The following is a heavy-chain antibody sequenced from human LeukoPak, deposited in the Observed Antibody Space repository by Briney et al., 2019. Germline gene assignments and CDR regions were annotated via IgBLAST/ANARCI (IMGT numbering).Heavy chain of an antibody. D-gene: IGHD1-7*01. CDR1: GFTFSNYG. CDR3: AKRRGLELLYYYYMDV. J-gene: IGHJ6*03. Sequence: GGSLRLSCVASGFTFSNYGMSWVRQAPGKGLEWVSAISGSGGSTYYADSVKGRFTISRDNSKNTLYLQMNSLRAEDTAVYYCAKRRGLELLYYYYMDVWGKGTTVTVSS. V-gene: IGHV3-23*01. CDR2: ISGSGGST.